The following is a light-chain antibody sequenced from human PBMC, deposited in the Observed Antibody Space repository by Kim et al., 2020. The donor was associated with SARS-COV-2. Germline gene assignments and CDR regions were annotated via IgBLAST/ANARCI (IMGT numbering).Light chain of an antibody. CDR3: QQHNSYHVT. CDR1: QSISSW. Sequence: DIQMTQSPSTLSASVGDRVTITCRASQSISSWLAWYQQKPGKAPNLLIYHASSLESGVPSRFSGSGSGTEFTLTISSLQPDDSATYYCQQHNSYHVTFGGGTKLEI. CDR2: HAS. J-gene: IGKJ4*01. V-gene: IGKV1-5*01.